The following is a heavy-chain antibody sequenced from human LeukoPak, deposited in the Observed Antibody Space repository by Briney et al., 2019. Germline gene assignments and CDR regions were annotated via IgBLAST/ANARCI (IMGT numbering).Heavy chain of an antibody. CDR1: GYIFPKYW. CDR3: ARHSNNYLDY. J-gene: IGHJ4*02. Sequence: GESLKISCKGSGYIFPKYWIAWVRQMPGKGLEWMGVIYPDDSETRYSPSFQGQVTISADKSISTAYLQWSSLRASDTAMYYCARHSNNYLDYWGQGTLVTVSS. CDR2: IYPDDSET. D-gene: IGHD1-20*01. V-gene: IGHV5-51*01.